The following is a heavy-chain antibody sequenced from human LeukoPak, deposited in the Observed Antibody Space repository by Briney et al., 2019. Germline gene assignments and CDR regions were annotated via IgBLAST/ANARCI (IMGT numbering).Heavy chain of an antibody. D-gene: IGHD5-18*01. J-gene: IGHJ4*02. CDR3: AKDIKGRGYSYGYSFDY. Sequence: GGSLRLSCAASGFTFDDYAMHWVRQAPGKGLEWVSGISWNSGSIGYADSVEGRFTISRDNAKNSLYLQMNSLRAEDTALYYCAKDIKGRGYSYGYSFDYWGQGTLVTVSS. V-gene: IGHV3-9*01. CDR1: GFTFDDYA. CDR2: ISWNSGSI.